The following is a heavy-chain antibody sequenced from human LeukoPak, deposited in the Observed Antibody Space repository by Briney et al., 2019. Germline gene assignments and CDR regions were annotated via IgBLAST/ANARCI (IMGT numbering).Heavy chain of an antibody. CDR3: ARSLPRLGSGYYNWFDP. V-gene: IGHV4-34*01. D-gene: IGHD3-22*01. CDR2: INHSGST. CDR1: GFTFSDYY. Sequence: PGGSLRLSCAASGFTFSDYYMSWIRQPPGKGLEWIGEINHSGSTNYNPSLKSRVTISVDTSKNQFSLKLSSVTAADTAVYYCARSLPRLGSGYYNWFDPWGQGTLVTVSS. J-gene: IGHJ5*02.